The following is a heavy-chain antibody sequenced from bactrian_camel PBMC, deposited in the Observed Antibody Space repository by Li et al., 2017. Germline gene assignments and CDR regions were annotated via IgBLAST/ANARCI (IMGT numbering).Heavy chain of an antibody. CDR2: IDGDGRI. J-gene: IGHJ4*01. CDR1: GYTYRRMC. D-gene: IGHD2*01. Sequence: HVQLVESGGGSVQAGGSLRLSCVTSGYTYRRMCVAWFRQAPGKEREEVAGIDGDGRINYADPVKGRFTISKDNAKKTLYLQMDSLKPEDTAMYYCAARKWPWLIRLDLSATTPEEWEYWGQGTQVTVS. V-gene: IGHV3S53*01. CDR3: AARKWPWLIRLDLSATTPEEWEY.